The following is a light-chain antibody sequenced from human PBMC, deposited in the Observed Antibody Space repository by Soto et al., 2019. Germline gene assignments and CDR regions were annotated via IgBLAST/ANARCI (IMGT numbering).Light chain of an antibody. CDR2: KAS. CDR3: QQYNTYPLT. V-gene: IGKV1-5*03. CDR1: QSISSW. Sequence: DMQMTQYPSTLSASVGDRVTITCRASQSISSWLAWYQQKPGKAPKLLIYKASTLKSGVPSRFSGSGSGTEFTLTISSLQPDDFATYYCQQYNTYPLTFGGGTKVDIK. J-gene: IGKJ4*01.